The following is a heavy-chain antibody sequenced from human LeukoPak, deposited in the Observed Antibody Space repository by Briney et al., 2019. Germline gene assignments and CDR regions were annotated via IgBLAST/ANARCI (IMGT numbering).Heavy chain of an antibody. CDR3: ARALGDIVVVPAAIDY. Sequence: GGSLRLSCAASGFTFSSYSMNWVRQAPGKGLEWVSSISSSSSYIYYADSVKGRFTISRDNAKNSLYLQMNSLRADDTAVYYCARALGDIVVVPAAIDYWGQGTLVTVSS. D-gene: IGHD2-2*01. J-gene: IGHJ4*02. CDR1: GFTFSSYS. CDR2: ISSSSSYI. V-gene: IGHV3-21*01.